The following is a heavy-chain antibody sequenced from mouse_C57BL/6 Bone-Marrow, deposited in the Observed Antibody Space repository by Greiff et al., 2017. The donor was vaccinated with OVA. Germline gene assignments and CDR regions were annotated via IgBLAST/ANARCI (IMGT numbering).Heavy chain of an antibody. V-gene: IGHV1-53*01. J-gene: IGHJ4*01. CDR2: INPSNGGT. D-gene: IGHD2-12*01. CDR1: GYTFTSYW. CDR3: ARLRRGGYYAMDY. Sequence: VQLQQPGTELVKPGASVKLSCKASGYTFTSYWMHWVKQRPGQGLEWIGNINPSNGGTNYNEKFKSKATLTVDTSSSTAYMQLSSLTSEDSAVYYCARLRRGGYYAMDYWGQGTSVTVSS.